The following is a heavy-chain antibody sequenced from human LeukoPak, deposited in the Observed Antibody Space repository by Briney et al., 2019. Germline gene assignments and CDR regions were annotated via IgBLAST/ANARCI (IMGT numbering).Heavy chain of an antibody. Sequence: PGGSLRLSCAASGFTFSSYAMSWVRQAPGKGLEWVSAISGSGGSTYYADSVKGRFTISRDNSKNTLYLQMNSLRAEDTAVYYCAKGWGPPSIAAAGTGFDYWGQGTLVTASS. V-gene: IGHV3-23*01. CDR1: GFTFSSYA. D-gene: IGHD6-13*01. J-gene: IGHJ4*02. CDR2: ISGSGGST. CDR3: AKGWGPPSIAAAGTGFDY.